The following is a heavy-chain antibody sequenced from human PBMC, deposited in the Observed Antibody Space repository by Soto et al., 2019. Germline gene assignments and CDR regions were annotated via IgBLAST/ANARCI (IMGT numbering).Heavy chain of an antibody. J-gene: IGHJ5*02. V-gene: IGHV4-4*02. Sequence: SETLSLTCAVSGGSITSTNWWRWVRQPPGKGLEWIGEIYHSGNTNYNPSLKSRVTISVDKSKNQFSLNLSSVTAADTAVYYCARGEDHGDPSTSGWFDPWGQGTLVTVSS. CDR1: GGSITSTNW. CDR2: IYHSGNT. CDR3: ARGEDHGDPSTSGWFDP. D-gene: IGHD4-17*01.